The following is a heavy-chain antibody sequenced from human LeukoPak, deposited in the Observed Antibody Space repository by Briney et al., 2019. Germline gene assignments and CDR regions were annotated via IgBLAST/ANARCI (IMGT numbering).Heavy chain of an antibody. V-gene: IGHV3-23*01. CDR1: GFTVSSHA. Sequence: PGGSLRLSCAVSGFTVSSHAMSWVCQASGKGLEWVSLIGGAGDTFYADSVKGRFVLSRDNSRNTVYLQMNSLRAEDTATYYCVKDYCQGGFCPFPFFDSWGQGTLVTVSS. CDR3: VKDYCQGGFCPFPFFDS. J-gene: IGHJ5*01. D-gene: IGHD2-15*01. CDR2: IGGAGDT.